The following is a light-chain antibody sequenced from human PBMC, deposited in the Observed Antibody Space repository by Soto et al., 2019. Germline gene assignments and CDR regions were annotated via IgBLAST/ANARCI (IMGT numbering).Light chain of an antibody. CDR2: KAS. J-gene: IGKJ4*02. Sequence: DIQMTQSPSTLSASVGDRVTITCRASQNIRSWLAWYQQKPGKAPRLLIYKASSLESGVPSMFSGGGSGTEFNLTISSLQPDDSATYYCQQYDSSSTFGGGTKVEIK. CDR3: QQYDSSST. V-gene: IGKV1-5*03. CDR1: QNIRSW.